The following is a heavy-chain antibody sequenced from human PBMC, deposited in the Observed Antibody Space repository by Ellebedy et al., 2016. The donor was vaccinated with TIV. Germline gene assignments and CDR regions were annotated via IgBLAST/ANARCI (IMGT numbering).Heavy chain of an antibody. Sequence: SETLSLXCAVYGGSFSGYYWSWIRQPPGKGLEWIGEINHSGSTNYNPSPKSRVTISVDTSKNQFSLKLSSVTAADTAVYYCARGLRRYCSSTSCYGYWFDPWGQGTLVTVSS. D-gene: IGHD2-2*01. CDR3: ARGLRRYCSSTSCYGYWFDP. V-gene: IGHV4-34*01. CDR2: INHSGST. CDR1: GGSFSGYY. J-gene: IGHJ5*02.